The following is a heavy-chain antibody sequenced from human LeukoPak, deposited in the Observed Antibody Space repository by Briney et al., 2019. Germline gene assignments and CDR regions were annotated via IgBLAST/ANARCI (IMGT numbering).Heavy chain of an antibody. V-gene: IGHV4-34*01. CDR3: ARETRGLIVVVSRGAFDI. CDR1: GGSFSGYY. Sequence: SETLSLTCAVYGGSFSGYYWSWIRQPPGKRLEWIGEINHSGSTNYNPSLKSRVTISVDTSKNQFSLKLSSVTAADTAVYYCARETRGLIVVVSRGAFDIWGQGTMVTVSS. CDR2: INHSGST. J-gene: IGHJ3*02. D-gene: IGHD2-15*01.